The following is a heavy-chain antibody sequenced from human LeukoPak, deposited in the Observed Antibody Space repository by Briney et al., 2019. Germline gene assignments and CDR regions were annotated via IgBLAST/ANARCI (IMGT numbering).Heavy chain of an antibody. Sequence: SETLSLTCTVSDGSISTSAYYWAWIRQPPGEGLEWLGTIYYTGTTYYNPSLKSRVTVSVDTSKNQFSLELDSVTAADTAVYYCAKVPPAYGSGMFGFDPWGQGTLVTVSS. CDR2: IYYTGTT. CDR3: AKVPPAYGSGMFGFDP. D-gene: IGHD3-10*01. V-gene: IGHV4-39*01. J-gene: IGHJ5*02. CDR1: DGSISTSAYY.